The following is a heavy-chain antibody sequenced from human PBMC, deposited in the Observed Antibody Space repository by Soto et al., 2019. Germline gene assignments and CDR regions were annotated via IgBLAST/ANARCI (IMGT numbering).Heavy chain of an antibody. CDR3: AKADQVTTIRPLDP. D-gene: IGHD5-12*01. CDR1: GFTFSSYG. V-gene: IGHV3-30*18. CDR2: ISYDGSN. J-gene: IGHJ5*02. Sequence: GGSLRLSCAASGFTFSSYGMHWVRQAPGKGLEWVASISYDGSNSADSVKGRFTISRDNSKNTLYLQVNSLRAEDTAVYYCAKADQVTTIRPLDPWGQGTLVTVSS.